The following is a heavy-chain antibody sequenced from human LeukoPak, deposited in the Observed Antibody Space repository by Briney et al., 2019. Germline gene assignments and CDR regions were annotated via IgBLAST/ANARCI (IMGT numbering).Heavy chain of an antibody. V-gene: IGHV1-69*01. CDR3: ARKAHDYGDYSAFDI. D-gene: IGHD4-17*01. J-gene: IGHJ3*02. Sequence: GASVTVSCKASGGTFSSYAISWVRQAPGQGLEWMGGIIPIFGTANYAQKFQGRVTITADESTSTAYMELSSLRSEDTAVYYCARKAHDYGDYSAFDIWGQGTMVTVSS. CDR1: GGTFSSYA. CDR2: IIPIFGTA.